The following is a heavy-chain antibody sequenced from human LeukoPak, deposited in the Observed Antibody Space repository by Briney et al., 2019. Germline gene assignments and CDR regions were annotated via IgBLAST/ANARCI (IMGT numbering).Heavy chain of an antibody. D-gene: IGHD2-15*01. V-gene: IGHV3-11*01. CDR1: GFTFSDYY. Sequence: GGSLRLSCAASGFTFSDYYMSWIRQAPGKGREWVSYISSSGSTIYYADSVKGRFTISRDNAKNSLSLHMNSLRAEDTAVYYCARDIVYYYMDVWGKGTTVTVSS. J-gene: IGHJ6*03. CDR3: ARDIVYYYMDV. CDR2: ISSSGSTI.